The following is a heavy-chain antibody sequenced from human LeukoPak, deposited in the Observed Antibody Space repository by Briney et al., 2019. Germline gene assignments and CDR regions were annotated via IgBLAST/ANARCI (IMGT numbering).Heavy chain of an antibody. V-gene: IGHV3-9*01. CDR2: VNWSPGSE. CDR3: VKDSAGDASDWLDS. Sequence: GGSLRLSCAASGFVFNEYAMHWVRQAPGKGLEWVSSVNWSPGSEAYADSVKGRFTISRDNAKNSLYLQMNNLRIEDTALYYCVKDSAGDASDWLDSWGQGTLVTISS. J-gene: IGHJ5*01. CDR1: GFVFNEYA. D-gene: IGHD5-24*01.